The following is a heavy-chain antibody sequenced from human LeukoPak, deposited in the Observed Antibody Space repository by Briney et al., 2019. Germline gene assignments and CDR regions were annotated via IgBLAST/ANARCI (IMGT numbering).Heavy chain of an antibody. CDR1: AGSISISSYY. Sequence: SETLSLTCTVSAGSISISSYYWGWIRQPPGKGLEWIGSIYYSGSTYYNPSLKSRVTISVDTSKNQFSLKLSSVTAADTAVYYCARDALAAARYYYMDVWGKGTTVTVSS. CDR3: ARDALAAARYYYMDV. D-gene: IGHD6-13*01. CDR2: IYYSGST. J-gene: IGHJ6*03. V-gene: IGHV4-39*07.